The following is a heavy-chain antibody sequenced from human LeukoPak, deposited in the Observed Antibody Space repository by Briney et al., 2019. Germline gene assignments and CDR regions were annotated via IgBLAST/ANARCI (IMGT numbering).Heavy chain of an antibody. D-gene: IGHD3-10*01. CDR1: GFTFSSYS. Sequence: GGSLRLSCAASGFTFSSYSMNWVRQAPGKGLEWVSSISSSSSYIYYADSVKGRFTISRDNAKNSLYLQMNSLRAEDTALYYCARHGQEGDLSGSGSYNAFDIWGQGTMVTVSS. CDR3: ARHGQEGDLSGSGSYNAFDI. J-gene: IGHJ3*02. CDR2: ISSSSSYI. V-gene: IGHV3-21*04.